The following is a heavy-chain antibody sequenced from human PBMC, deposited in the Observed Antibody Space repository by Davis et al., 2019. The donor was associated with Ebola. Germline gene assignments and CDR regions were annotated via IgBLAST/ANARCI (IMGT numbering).Heavy chain of an antibody. D-gene: IGHD3-22*01. Sequence: SSVKVSRKASGCTFSSYAISWVRQAPGQGLDWMGWIIPVFGIPKYAQKFQGRVTITADESTSTAYMELSSLRSEDTAVYYCARDRYSDGSGYFFEQSHWGQGTLVTVSS. CDR2: IIPVFGIP. CDR3: ARDRYSDGSGYFFEQSH. CDR1: GCTFSSYA. J-gene: IGHJ4*02. V-gene: IGHV1-69*13.